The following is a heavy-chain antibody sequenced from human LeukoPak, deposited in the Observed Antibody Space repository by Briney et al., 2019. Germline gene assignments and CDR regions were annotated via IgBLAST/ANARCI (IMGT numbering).Heavy chain of an antibody. D-gene: IGHD6-19*01. V-gene: IGHV4-34*01. CDR3: ARGGTEIAVAVLPFDY. Sequence: SETLSLTRAVYGGSFSGYYWSWIRQPPGKGLEWIGEINHSGSTNYNPSLKSRVTISVDTSKNQFSLKLSSVTAADTAVYYCARGGTEIAVAVLPFDYWGQGTLVTVSS. CDR1: GGSFSGYY. J-gene: IGHJ4*02. CDR2: INHSGST.